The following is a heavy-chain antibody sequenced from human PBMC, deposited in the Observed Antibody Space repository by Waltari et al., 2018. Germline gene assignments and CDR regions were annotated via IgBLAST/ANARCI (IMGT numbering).Heavy chain of an antibody. CDR3: ARWDSSGRYFAV. D-gene: IGHD3-22*01. V-gene: IGHV4-59*08. J-gene: IGHJ4*02. CDR2: IRHTGIT. Sequence: QEQLQESGPGLVKPSETLSLTCSVSGGSIRNSFWNWIRQPPGKGLECIGYIRHTGITKCKPSLKGRLSMSVDTSRSQVSRTLTSVTAADTAVYYCARWDSSGRYFAVWGPGSPVTVSS. CDR1: GGSIRNSF.